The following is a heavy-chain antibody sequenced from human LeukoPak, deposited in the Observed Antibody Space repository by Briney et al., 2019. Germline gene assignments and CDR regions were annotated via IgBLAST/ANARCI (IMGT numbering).Heavy chain of an antibody. CDR3: ARRDYGGILPYSFDI. Sequence: SETLSLTCTVSGDSISSNSYYWGWIRQPPGKGLEWIGSIYYSGSTYNNPSLKSRVTISVDTSKNQVSLKLTSVTAADTAVYYCARRDYGGILPYSFDIWGQGTMVTVSS. CDR1: GDSISSNSYY. CDR2: IYYSGST. D-gene: IGHD4-23*01. J-gene: IGHJ3*02. V-gene: IGHV4-39*07.